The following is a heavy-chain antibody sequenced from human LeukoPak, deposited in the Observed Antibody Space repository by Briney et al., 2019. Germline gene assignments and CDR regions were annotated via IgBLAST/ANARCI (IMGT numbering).Heavy chain of an antibody. J-gene: IGHJ4*02. D-gene: IGHD4-23*01. CDR3: ARDTTRGDYGGEGFDY. CDR1: GGTFSSYA. V-gene: IGHV1-69*13. CDR2: IIPIFGTA. Sequence: SVKVSCKASGGTFSSYAISWVRQAPGQGLEWMGGIIPIFGTANYAQKFQGRVTITSTSTAYMELSSLRSEDTAVYYCARDTTRGDYGGEGFDYWGQGTLVTVSS.